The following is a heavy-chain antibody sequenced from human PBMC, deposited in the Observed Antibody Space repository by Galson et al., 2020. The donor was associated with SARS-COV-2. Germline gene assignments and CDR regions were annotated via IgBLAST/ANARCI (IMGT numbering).Heavy chain of an antibody. Sequence: SETLSLTCAVYGGSFSGYFWSWIRQPPGQGLEWIGEVTHSGSTNYNPSLKSRVTISVATSKNQFSLKLSSVTAADTAVYYCARGLDGTGRFNGWDYWGQGTLVTVSS. CDR1: GGSFSGYF. CDR2: VTHSGST. J-gene: IGHJ4*02. CDR3: ARGLDGTGRFNGWDY. V-gene: IGHV4-34*01. D-gene: IGHD2-8*02.